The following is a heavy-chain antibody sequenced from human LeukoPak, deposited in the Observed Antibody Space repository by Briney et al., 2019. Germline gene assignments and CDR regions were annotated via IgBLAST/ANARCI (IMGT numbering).Heavy chain of an antibody. CDR1: GFTVGSYG. D-gene: IGHD6-13*01. Sequence: PGGSLRLSXAASGFTVGSYGMTWVRQAPGKGPEWVSLISGSGGNTYYADSVKGRFTISRDNSKNTLYLQMNSLRAEDTAVYYCAKDLGSSWPDSSEYYFDYWGQGTLVTVSS. J-gene: IGHJ4*02. CDR2: ISGSGGNT. CDR3: AKDLGSSWPDSSEYYFDY. V-gene: IGHV3-23*01.